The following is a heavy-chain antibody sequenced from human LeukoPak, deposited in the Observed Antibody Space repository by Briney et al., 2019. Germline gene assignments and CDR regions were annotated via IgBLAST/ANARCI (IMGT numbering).Heavy chain of an antibody. CDR1: GGSISSSSYY. D-gene: IGHD3-3*01. CDR3: ARLRIYDFWSGYYSRWFDP. V-gene: IGHV4-39*01. J-gene: IGHJ5*02. Sequence: PSETLSLTCTVSGGSISSSSYYWGWIRQPPGKGLEWIGSIYYSGSTYYNPSLKSRVTTSVDTSKNQFSLKLSSVTAADTAVYYCARLRIYDFWSGYYSRWFDPWGQGTLVTVSS. CDR2: IYYSGST.